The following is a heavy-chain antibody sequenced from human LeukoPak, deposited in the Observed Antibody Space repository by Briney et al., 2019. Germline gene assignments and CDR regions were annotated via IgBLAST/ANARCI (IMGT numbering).Heavy chain of an antibody. D-gene: IGHD6-19*01. CDR1: GFTFDDYA. V-gene: IGHV3-9*03. Sequence: PGGSLRLSCAASGFTFDDYAMHWVRQAPGKGLEWVSGISRNSGSIGYADSVKGRFTISRDNAKNSLYLQMNSLRAEDMALYYCAKGQGYSSGWYYFDYWGQGTLVTVSS. CDR3: AKGQGYSSGWYYFDY. CDR2: ISRNSGSI. J-gene: IGHJ4*02.